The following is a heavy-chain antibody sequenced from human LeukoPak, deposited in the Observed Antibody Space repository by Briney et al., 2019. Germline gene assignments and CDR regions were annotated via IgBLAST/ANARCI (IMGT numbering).Heavy chain of an antibody. CDR1: GYTFTGYY. D-gene: IGHD3-16*01. Sequence: ASVKVSCKASGYTFTGYYMHWVRQAPGQGLERMGRINPNSGGTNYAQKFQGRVTMTRDTSISTAYMELSRLRSDDTAVSYCAGGGPLFNWFDPWGQGTLVTVSS. V-gene: IGHV1-2*06. CDR3: AGGGPLFNWFDP. CDR2: INPNSGGT. J-gene: IGHJ5*02.